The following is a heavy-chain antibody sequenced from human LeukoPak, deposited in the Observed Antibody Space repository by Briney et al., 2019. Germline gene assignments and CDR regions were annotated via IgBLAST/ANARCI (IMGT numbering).Heavy chain of an antibody. Sequence: GGSLRLSCAASGFTFSSYWMSWVRQAPGKGLEWVANIKQDGSEKYYVDSVKGRFTISRDNAKNSLYLQMNSLRAEDTAVYYCARGRVLRYFDWLPWFDPWGQGTLVTVSS. J-gene: IGHJ5*02. CDR3: ARGRVLRYFDWLPWFDP. D-gene: IGHD3-9*01. CDR1: GFTFSSYW. V-gene: IGHV3-7*01. CDR2: IKQDGSEK.